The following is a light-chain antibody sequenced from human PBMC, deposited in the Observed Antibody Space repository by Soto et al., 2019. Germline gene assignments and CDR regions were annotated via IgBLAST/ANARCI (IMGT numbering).Light chain of an antibody. CDR3: QQSYSSPLT. CDR2: SAS. CDR1: QSINNY. Sequence: DVQMTQSPSSLFASGGDTVTITCRASQSINNYLNWYEQKPGEAPKLLMYSASTLQSGVPSRFSGSGTGTDFTLTITSLQPEDFAVYYSQQSYSSPLTFGGGTKVEI. V-gene: IGKV1-39*01. J-gene: IGKJ4*01.